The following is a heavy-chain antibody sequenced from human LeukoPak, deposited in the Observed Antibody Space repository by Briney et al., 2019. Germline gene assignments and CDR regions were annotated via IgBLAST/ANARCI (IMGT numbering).Heavy chain of an antibody. V-gene: IGHV4-34*01. J-gene: IGHJ4*02. CDR2: INHSGST. D-gene: IGHD1-26*01. CDR1: GGSFSGYY. Sequence: KPSETLSLTCAVYGGSFSGYYWSWIRQPPGKGLEWIGEINHSGSTNYNPSLKSRVTISVDTSKNQFSLKLSSVTAADTAVYYCASLVGAKFDYWGQGTLVTVSS. CDR3: ASLVGAKFDY.